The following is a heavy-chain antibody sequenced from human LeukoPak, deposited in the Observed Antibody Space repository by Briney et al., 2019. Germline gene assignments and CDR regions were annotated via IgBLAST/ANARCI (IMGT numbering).Heavy chain of an antibody. J-gene: IGHJ6*02. CDR2: ISNNGDTI. CDR3: ARWYCSSTNCHSYYYGMDV. D-gene: IGHD2-2*01. CDR1: GFTFSSYE. V-gene: IGHV3-48*03. Sequence: GGSLRLACAASGFTFSSYEMNWVRHAPGKGLEWVSFISNNGDTITYVDSVKGRFTISRDNAKNSLYLQMNSLRAEDTAVYYCARWYCSSTNCHSYYYGMDVWGQGTTVIVSS.